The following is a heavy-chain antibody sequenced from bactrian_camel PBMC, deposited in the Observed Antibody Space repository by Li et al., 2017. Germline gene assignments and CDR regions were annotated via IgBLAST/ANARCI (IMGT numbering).Heavy chain of an antibody. CDR2: ITRINGGT. J-gene: IGHJ4*01. Sequence: HVQLVESGGGSVQQGGSLNVSCLASGFTSGLTLETKCMGWFRQAPGKEREAVAVITRINGGTEYAAAVKGRFIISRDTSKMTWALQMNNLKPEDTAMYYCAAVTGCSLTPWLRDPGNKSGPMNWGQGTQVTVS. CDR1: GFTSGLTLETKC. D-gene: IGHD3*01. CDR3: AAVTGCSLTPWLRDPGNKSGPMN. V-gene: IGHV3S60*01.